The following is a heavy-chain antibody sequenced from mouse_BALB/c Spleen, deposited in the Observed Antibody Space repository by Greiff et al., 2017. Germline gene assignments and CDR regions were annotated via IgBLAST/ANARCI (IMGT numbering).Heavy chain of an antibody. Sequence: DVMLVESGGGLVQPGGSRKLSCAASGFTFSSFGMHWVRQAPEKGLEWVAYISSGSSTIYYADTVKGRFTISRDNPKNTLFLQMTSLRSEDTAMYYCARGRDLAWFAYWGQGTLVTVSA. J-gene: IGHJ3*01. V-gene: IGHV5-17*02. CDR1: GFTFSSFG. D-gene: IGHD3-3*01. CDR2: ISSGSSTI. CDR3: ARGRDLAWFAY.